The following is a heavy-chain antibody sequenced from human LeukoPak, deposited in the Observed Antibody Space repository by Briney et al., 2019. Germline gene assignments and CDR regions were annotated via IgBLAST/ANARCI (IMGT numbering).Heavy chain of an antibody. D-gene: IGHD1-26*01. J-gene: IGHJ4*02. CDR3: ARIGRDGSDY. CDR1: GFTFSDSY. V-gene: IGHV3-11*04. Sequence: GGSLRLSCAASGFTFSDSYMTWVRQAPGKGVEWVAYISGSGHDINYSESAKGRFTISRDNAKNSLYLQMNSLRAEDTAVYYCARIGRDGSDYWGQGTLVTVSS. CDR2: ISGSGHDI.